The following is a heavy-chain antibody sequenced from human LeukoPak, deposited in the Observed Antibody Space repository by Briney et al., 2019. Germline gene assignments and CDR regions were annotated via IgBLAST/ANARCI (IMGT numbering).Heavy chain of an antibody. Sequence: GGSLRLSCAASGFTFSDYYMSWIRQAPGKGLEWVSYISSSGSTIYYADSVKGRFTISRDNAENSLYLQMNSLRAEDTAVYYCASGLAAAGNPTYFDYWGQGTLVTVSS. CDR2: ISSSGSTI. CDR3: ASGLAAAGNPTYFDY. V-gene: IGHV3-11*04. D-gene: IGHD6-13*01. J-gene: IGHJ4*02. CDR1: GFTFSDYY.